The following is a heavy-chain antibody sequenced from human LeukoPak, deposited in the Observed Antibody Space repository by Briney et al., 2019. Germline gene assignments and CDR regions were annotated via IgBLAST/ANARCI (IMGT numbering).Heavy chain of an antibody. CDR2: ISASSSYT. V-gene: IGHV3-11*03. CDR1: GIPFSGYY. Sequence: GGSLRLSCVVSGIPFSGYYMNWIRLAPGKGLEWISYISASSSYTDYADSVKGRFTISRDNAKNALYLQMNSLGVEDTAVYYCAAGTAADFWGQGTLVSVSS. CDR3: AAGTAADF. D-gene: IGHD6-13*01. J-gene: IGHJ4*02.